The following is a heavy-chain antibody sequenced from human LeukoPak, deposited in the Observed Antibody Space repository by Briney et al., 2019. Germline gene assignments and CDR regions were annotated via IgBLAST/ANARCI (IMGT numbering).Heavy chain of an antibody. J-gene: IGHJ6*02. Sequence: GGSLRLSCAASGFTFSSYAMSWVRQAPGKGLEWVTNIKPDGSEKYYVDSVKGRFTFSRDNARNSLYLQMNSLRAEDTAVYYCARAYGDYYYYYGVDVWGQGTTVTVSS. V-gene: IGHV3-7*01. CDR1: GFTFSSYA. CDR2: IKPDGSEK. D-gene: IGHD4-17*01. CDR3: ARAYGDYYYYYGVDV.